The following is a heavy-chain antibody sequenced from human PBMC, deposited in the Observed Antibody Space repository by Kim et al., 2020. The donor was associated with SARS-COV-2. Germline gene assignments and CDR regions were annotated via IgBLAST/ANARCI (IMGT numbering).Heavy chain of an antibody. D-gene: IGHD2-15*01. V-gene: IGHV1-46*01. CDR1: GYTFTSYY. J-gene: IGHJ4*02. Sequence: ASVKVSCKASGYTFTSYYMHWVRQAPGQGLEWMGIINPSGGSTSYAQKFQGRVTMTRDTSTSTVYMELSSLRSEDTAVYYCASSYCSGGSCYLGLDYWGQGTLVTVSS. CDR3: ASSYCSGGSCYLGLDY. CDR2: INPSGGST.